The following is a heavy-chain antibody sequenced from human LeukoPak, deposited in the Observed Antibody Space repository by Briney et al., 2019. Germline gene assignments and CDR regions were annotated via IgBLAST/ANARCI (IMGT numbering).Heavy chain of an antibody. D-gene: IGHD2-15*01. Sequence: SETLSLTCTVSGGSLTYYYWSWIRQPPGKGLECIGYVYYTGGPNYNPSLESRVTISVDTSKNQFSLKLNSVTAADTAIYYCARASWVDSYYCDYWGQGTLVTVSS. CDR2: VYYTGGP. CDR3: ARASWVDSYYCDY. V-gene: IGHV4-59*12. CDR1: GGSLTYYY. J-gene: IGHJ4*02.